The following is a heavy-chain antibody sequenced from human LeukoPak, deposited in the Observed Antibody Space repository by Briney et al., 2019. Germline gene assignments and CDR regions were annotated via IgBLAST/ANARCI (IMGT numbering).Heavy chain of an antibody. V-gene: IGHV3-23*01. CDR1: GFTFSSYA. J-gene: IGHJ4*02. D-gene: IGHD2-15*01. CDR2: TSGSGGST. Sequence: PGGSLRLSCAASGFTFSSYAMSWVRQAPGKGLEWVSGTSGSGGSTYYADSVKGRVTISRDNSKDTLYLQMNSLRGEDTAVYYCAKGDCSGVTCHRFDYWGQGTLVTVSS. CDR3: AKGDCSGVTCHRFDY.